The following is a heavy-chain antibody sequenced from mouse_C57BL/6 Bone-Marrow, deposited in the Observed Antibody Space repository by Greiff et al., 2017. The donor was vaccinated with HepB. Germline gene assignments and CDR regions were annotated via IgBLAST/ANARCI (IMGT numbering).Heavy chain of an antibody. V-gene: IGHV1-39*01. CDR3: ARTLYGNPSWFAY. D-gene: IGHD2-1*01. CDR2: INPNYGTT. CDR1: GYSFTDYN. Sequence: LKESGPELVKPGASVKISCKASGYSFTDYNMKWVKQSNGKSLEWIGVINPNYGTTSYNQKFKGKATLTVDQSSSTAYMQLNSLTSEDSAVYYCARTLYGNPSWFAYWGQGTLVTVSA. J-gene: IGHJ3*01.